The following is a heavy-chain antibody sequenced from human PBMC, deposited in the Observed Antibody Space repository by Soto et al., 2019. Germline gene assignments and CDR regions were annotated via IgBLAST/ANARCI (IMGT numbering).Heavy chain of an antibody. J-gene: IGHJ4*02. CDR1: GYTFSNYY. Sequence: QVQLVQSGAEVKKPGASVTVSCKASGYTFSNYYMHWVRQAPGQGLEWMGVINPNDGDTDYAQIFQGMVTLTRDTSTSTFYMELSSLRSDDTAVYYCARGNSYSNDWVGFDYWGQGTQVTVSS. V-gene: IGHV1-46*01. CDR3: ARGNSYSNDWVGFDY. D-gene: IGHD6-13*01. CDR2: INPNDGDT.